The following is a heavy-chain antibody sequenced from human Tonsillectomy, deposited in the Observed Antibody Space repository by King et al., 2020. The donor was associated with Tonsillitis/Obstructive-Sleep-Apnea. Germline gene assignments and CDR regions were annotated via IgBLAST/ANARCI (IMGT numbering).Heavy chain of an antibody. D-gene: IGHD3-9*01. CDR2: IYYTWST. CDR1: GVSISSYY. V-gene: IGHV4-59*01. J-gene: IGHJ3*02. CDR3: ARSYYDILTGPRPLRASDI. Sequence: QLQESGPGLLKPSETLSLTCTVAGVSISSYYWTVIRQPPGKGMECIVYIYYTWSTNYSHSLKSQFTMSVDTSKNQFSLKLTSVTAADTAVYFCARSYYDILTGPRPLRASDIWGQGTMVTVSS.